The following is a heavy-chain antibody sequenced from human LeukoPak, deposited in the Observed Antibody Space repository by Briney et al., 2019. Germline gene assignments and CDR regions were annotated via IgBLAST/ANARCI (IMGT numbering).Heavy chain of an antibody. CDR3: ARDRSGYDSH. V-gene: IGHV3-13*01. CDR1: GFTFSDYD. D-gene: IGHD5-12*01. J-gene: IGHJ4*02. CDR2: IGTAGDT. Sequence: PGGSLRLSCAASGFTFSDYDMHWVRHATGKGLEWVSAIGTAGDTYYTGSVKGRFTISRENAKNSLYLQMNSLRAGDTAVYYCARDRSGYDSHWGQGTLVTVSS.